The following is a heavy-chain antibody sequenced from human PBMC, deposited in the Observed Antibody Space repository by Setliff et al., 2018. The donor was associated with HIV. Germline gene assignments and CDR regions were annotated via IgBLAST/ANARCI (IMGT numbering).Heavy chain of an antibody. CDR2: VSWNSGSGSV. CDR3: AKEPSYYYDSSGYSGIAH. D-gene: IGHD3-22*01. CDR1: GFTFDDYA. Sequence: PGGSLRLSCAASGFTFDDYAMYWVRQTPGKGLEWVSSVSWNSGSGSVDYADSVKGRFTISRDNSKNTLYLQMSSLRAEDTAVYYCAKEPSYYYDSSGYSGIAHWGQGTLVTVSS. V-gene: IGHV3-9*01. J-gene: IGHJ4*02.